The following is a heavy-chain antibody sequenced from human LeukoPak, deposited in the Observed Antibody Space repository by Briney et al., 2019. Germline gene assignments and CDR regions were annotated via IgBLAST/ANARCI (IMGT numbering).Heavy chain of an antibody. Sequence: KTGGSLRLSCAASGFTFSSYSMNWVRQAPGKGLEWVSSISSSSSYIYYADSVKGRFTISRDNTKNSLFLQMNSLRAGDTAVYYCAREEAYDSLDYWGQGTLVIVSS. CDR1: GFTFSSYS. V-gene: IGHV3-21*06. D-gene: IGHD3-22*01. CDR3: AREEAYDSLDY. CDR2: ISSSSSYI. J-gene: IGHJ4*02.